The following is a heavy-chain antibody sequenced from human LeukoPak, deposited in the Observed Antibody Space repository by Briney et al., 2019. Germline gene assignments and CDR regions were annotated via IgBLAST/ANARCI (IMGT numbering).Heavy chain of an antibody. Sequence: PGGSLRLSCAASGFTFSSYVMSWVRQAPGKGLEWVSVISGGGGTTYYADSVKGRFTMSRDNSKNTVYLQVYSLRAEDTAVFYCARRIGGVYAFDIWGQGTMVTVSS. CDR2: ISGGGGTT. D-gene: IGHD3-16*01. CDR3: ARRIGGVYAFDI. V-gene: IGHV3-23*01. J-gene: IGHJ3*02. CDR1: GFTFSSYV.